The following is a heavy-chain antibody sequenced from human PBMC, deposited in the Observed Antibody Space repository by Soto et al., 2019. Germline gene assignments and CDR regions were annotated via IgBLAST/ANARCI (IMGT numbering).Heavy chain of an antibody. J-gene: IGHJ4*02. CDR3: ARVRDTAMGFDY. D-gene: IGHD5-18*01. Sequence: LSLTCAASGFTVSSNYMSWVRQAPGKGLEWVSVIYSGGSTYYADSVKGRFTISRDNSKNTLYLQMNSLRAEDTAVYYCARVRDTAMGFDYWGQGTLVTVSS. V-gene: IGHV3-53*01. CDR1: GFTVSSNY. CDR2: IYSGGST.